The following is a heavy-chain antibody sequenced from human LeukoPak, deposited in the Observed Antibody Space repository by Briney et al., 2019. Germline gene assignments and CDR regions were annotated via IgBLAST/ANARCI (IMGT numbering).Heavy chain of an antibody. CDR1: GYTFTGYY. V-gene: IGHV1-8*02. Sequence: ASVKVSCKASGYTFTGYYIHWVRQAPGQGLEWMGWMNPNSGNTGYAQKFQGRVTMTRNTSISTAYMELSSLRSEDTAVYYCARVGGSGSRYYYYYYMDVWGKGTTVTISS. CDR2: MNPNSGNT. J-gene: IGHJ6*03. CDR3: ARVGGSGSRYYYYYYMDV. D-gene: IGHD3-10*01.